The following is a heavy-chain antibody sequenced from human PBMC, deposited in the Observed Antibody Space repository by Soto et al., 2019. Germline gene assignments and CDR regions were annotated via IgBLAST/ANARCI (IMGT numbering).Heavy chain of an antibody. D-gene: IGHD5-18*01. V-gene: IGHV1-69*04. CDR3: ARDADGYSYGKSFDY. CDR1: GGTFSSYT. CDR2: IIPILGIA. Sequence: SVKVSCKASGGTFSSYTISWVRQAPGQGLEWMGRIIPILGIANYAQKFQGRVTITADKSTSTAYMELSSLRSEDTAVYYCARDADGYSYGKSFDYWGQGTLVTVSS. J-gene: IGHJ4*02.